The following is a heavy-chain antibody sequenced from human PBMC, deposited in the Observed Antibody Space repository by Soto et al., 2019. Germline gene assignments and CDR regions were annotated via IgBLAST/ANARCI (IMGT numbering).Heavy chain of an antibody. J-gene: IGHJ5*02. D-gene: IGHD6-13*01. CDR3: AREGTIAEAGTGEDNWFDP. Sequence: QVQLVQSGAEVKKPGSSVKVSCKASGGTFSSYAISWVRQAPGQGLEWMGGIIPIFGTANYAQKFQGRVTITADKSTRPAYMELRSLRSEDTAVYYCAREGTIAEAGTGEDNWFDPWGQGTLVTVSS. V-gene: IGHV1-69*06. CDR1: GGTFSSYA. CDR2: IIPIFGTA.